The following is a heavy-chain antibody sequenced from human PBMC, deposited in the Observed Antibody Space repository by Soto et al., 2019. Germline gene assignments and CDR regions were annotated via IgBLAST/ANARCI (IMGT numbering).Heavy chain of an antibody. CDR2: ISYDGSNK. CDR1: GFTFSSYA. Sequence: GGSLRLSCAASGFTFSSYAMHWVRQAPGKGLEWVAVISYDGSNKYYADSVRGRFTISRANSKNTLYLQMNSLRAVDTATYYCAHRLNGDSVFDYWGQGTLVTVSS. CDR3: AHRLNGDSVFDY. D-gene: IGHD2-21*02. J-gene: IGHJ4*02. V-gene: IGHV3-30-3*01.